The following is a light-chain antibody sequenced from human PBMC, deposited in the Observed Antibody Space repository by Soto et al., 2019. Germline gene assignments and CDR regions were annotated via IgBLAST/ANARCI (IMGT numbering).Light chain of an antibody. J-gene: IGLJ2*01. Sequence: QSVLPQPPSASGTPGQRVTISCSGSSSNIGSNFVSWYQQLPGTAPKLLIYRNDQRPSGVPDRFSGSKSGTSASLAISGLRSEDEADYYCATWDDSLSVVVFGGGTKRTVL. V-gene: IGLV1-47*01. CDR3: ATWDDSLSVVV. CDR1: SSNIGSNF. CDR2: RND.